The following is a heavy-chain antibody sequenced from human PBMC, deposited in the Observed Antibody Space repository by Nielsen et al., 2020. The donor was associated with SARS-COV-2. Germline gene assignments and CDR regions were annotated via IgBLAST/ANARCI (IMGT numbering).Heavy chain of an antibody. D-gene: IGHD1-1*01. V-gene: IGHV1-69*04. J-gene: IGHJ4*02. CDR2: IIPILGIA. CDR3: ARRSGTTGTTLGY. CDR1: GGTFSSYA. Sequence: SVKVSCKASGGTFSSYAISWVRQAPGQGLEWMGRIIPILGIANYAQKFQGRVTITADKSTSTAFMELSSLRSEDTAVYYCARRSGTTGTTLGYWGQGTLVTVSS.